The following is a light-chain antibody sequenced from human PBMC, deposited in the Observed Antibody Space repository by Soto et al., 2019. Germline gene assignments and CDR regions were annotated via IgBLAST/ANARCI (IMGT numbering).Light chain of an antibody. V-gene: IGKV3-15*01. CDR1: QNLSRN. Sequence: EMVMTQSPATLSVSPGERATLSCRASQNLSRNLAWYQQQPGQAPRLLIFYASTRVTGIPARFTVSGAGTEFTITISILPSDDFAVKSCQEYDKWPHTFGQGTKLDI. CDR2: YAS. J-gene: IGKJ2*01. CDR3: QEYDKWPHT.